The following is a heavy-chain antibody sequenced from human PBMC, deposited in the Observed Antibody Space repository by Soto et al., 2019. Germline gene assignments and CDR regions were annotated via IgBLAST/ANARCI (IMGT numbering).Heavy chain of an antibody. Sequence: EVQLLESGGGLVQPGRSLRLSCAASGFTFSSYAMSWVRQAPGKGLEWVSAISGSGGTTYYADSVKGRFTISRDNSMNTLFLQMNSLRAEDTAVYYCAKFFVETGGSSGSPCSFQYWGQGTLVTVCS. CDR3: AKFFVETGGSSGSPCSFQY. V-gene: IGHV3-23*01. CDR1: GFTFSSYA. J-gene: IGHJ4*02. D-gene: IGHD6-25*01. CDR2: ISGSGGTT.